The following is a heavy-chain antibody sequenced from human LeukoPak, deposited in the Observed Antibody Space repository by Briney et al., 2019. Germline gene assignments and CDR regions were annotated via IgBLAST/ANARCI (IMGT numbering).Heavy chain of an antibody. CDR2: INSDGSTT. J-gene: IGHJ4*02. V-gene: IGHV3-74*01. Sequence: GGSLRLSCTASGFTFSNYCMHWVRQAPGKGLVWVSRINSDGSTTNYADSVKGRFAISRDNSKNTLYLQMNSLTAEARAVYYCARGAAHGAVRCGDYWGEGELVSVSS. CDR3: ARGAAHGAVRCGDY. D-gene: IGHD4/OR15-4a*01. CDR1: GFTFSNYC.